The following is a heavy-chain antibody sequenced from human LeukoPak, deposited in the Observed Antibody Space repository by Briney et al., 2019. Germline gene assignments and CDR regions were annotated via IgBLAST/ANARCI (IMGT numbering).Heavy chain of an antibody. CDR3: ARGGATTDY. V-gene: IGHV4-61*01. D-gene: IGHD1-14*01. Sequence: SETLSLACTVSGGSISSSSYYWSWIRRPPGKGLEWIGYIYNSESTNYNPSLKSRVTISVDTSKNQFSLKLSSVTAADTAVYYCARGGATTDYWGQGTLVTVSS. J-gene: IGHJ4*02. CDR2: IYNSEST. CDR1: GGSISSSSYY.